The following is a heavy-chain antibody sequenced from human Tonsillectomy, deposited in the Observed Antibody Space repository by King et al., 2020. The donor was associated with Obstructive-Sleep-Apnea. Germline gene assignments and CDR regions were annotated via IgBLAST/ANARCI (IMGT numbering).Heavy chain of an antibody. V-gene: IGHV3-30*18. J-gene: IGHJ5*02. CDR3: AKEKTTVTSWFDP. CDR1: GFTFSSYG. Sequence: VQLVESGGGVVQPGRSLRLSCAASGFTFSSYGMHWVRQAPGKGLEWVAVISYDGRNKYYADSVKGRFTISRDNSKNTLYLQMNSLRAEDTAVYYCAKEKTTVTSWFDPWGQGTLVTVSS. D-gene: IGHD4-11*01. CDR2: ISYDGRNK.